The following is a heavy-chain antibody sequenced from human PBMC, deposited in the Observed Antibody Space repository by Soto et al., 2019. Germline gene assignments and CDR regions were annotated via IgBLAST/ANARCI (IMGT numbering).Heavy chain of an antibody. CDR2: IYSGGST. CDR3: ARVLLELYYYYYMDV. J-gene: IGHJ6*03. Sequence: PGGSLRLSCAASGFTVSSNCMSWVRQAPGKGLEWVSVIYSGGSTYYADSVKGRFTISRDNSKNTLYLQMNSLRAEDTAVYYCARVLLELYYYYYMDVWGKGTTVTVSS. V-gene: IGHV3-66*01. CDR1: GFTVSSNC. D-gene: IGHD1-7*01.